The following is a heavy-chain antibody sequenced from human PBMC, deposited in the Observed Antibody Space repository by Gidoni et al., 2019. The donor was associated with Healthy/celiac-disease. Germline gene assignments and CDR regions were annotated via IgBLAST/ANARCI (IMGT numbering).Heavy chain of an antibody. D-gene: IGHD3-10*01. Sequence: QVKLGQCGAGVEKTVDAGAVPRQGSGGTLRRDAIRGVRQAPGQGLEWMGGIIPIFGTANYAQKFQGRVTITADESTSTAYMELSSLRSEDTAVYYCARARYYGSGSYYGPDNWFDPWGQGTLVTVSS. J-gene: IGHJ5*02. V-gene: IGHV1-69*01. CDR1: GGTLRRDA. CDR3: ARARYYGSGSYYGPDNWFDP. CDR2: IIPIFGTA.